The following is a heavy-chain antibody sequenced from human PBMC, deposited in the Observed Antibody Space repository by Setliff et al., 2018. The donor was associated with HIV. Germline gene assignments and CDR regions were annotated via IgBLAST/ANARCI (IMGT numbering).Heavy chain of an antibody. CDR3: ARSIYGSGSQPLDY. CDR2: IYSAGWT. CDR1: GGSISSYY. Sequence: PSETLSLTCTVSGGSISSYYWSWTRQPPGKGLEWIGRIYSAGWTIYNPSLESRVTMSVDTSKNQFSLSLSSMTAADTAVYYCARSIYGSGSQPLDYWGQGILVTVSS. D-gene: IGHD3-10*01. V-gene: IGHV4-4*07. J-gene: IGHJ4*02.